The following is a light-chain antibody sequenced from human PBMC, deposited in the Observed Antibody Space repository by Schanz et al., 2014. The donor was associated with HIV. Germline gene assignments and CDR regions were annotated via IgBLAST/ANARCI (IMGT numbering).Light chain of an antibody. CDR3: QQYGTFT. CDR2: GAS. Sequence: EAVLTQSPATLSVYPGERVTLSCRTTQIISTSLAWYQQRPGQPPRLLLYGASSRATGIPDRFSGSGSGTDFTLTISSLEPEDFAVYYCQQYGTFTFGGGTKVEIK. CDR1: QIISTS. V-gene: IGKV3-20*01. J-gene: IGKJ4*01.